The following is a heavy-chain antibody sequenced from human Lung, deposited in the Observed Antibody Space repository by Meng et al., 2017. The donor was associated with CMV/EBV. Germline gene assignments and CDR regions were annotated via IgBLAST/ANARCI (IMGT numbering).Heavy chain of an antibody. Sequence: GGSXRLXCASSGFTFSSYWMSWVRQAPGKGLEWVANIKQDGSEKYYVDSVKGRFTISRDNAKNSLYLQMNSLRAEDTAVYYCGRLVFGGAFDIWGQGTMVTV. CDR1: GFTFSSYW. CDR2: IKQDGSEK. D-gene: IGHD2-2*01. J-gene: IGHJ3*02. CDR3: GRLVFGGAFDI. V-gene: IGHV3-7*01.